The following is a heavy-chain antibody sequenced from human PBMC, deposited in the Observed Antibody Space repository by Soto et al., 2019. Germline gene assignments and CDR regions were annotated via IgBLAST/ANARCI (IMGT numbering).Heavy chain of an antibody. CDR1: GYTFTSYD. CDR3: ARVNEGKGGGSRHGAKSEAFDI. D-gene: IGHD2-15*01. J-gene: IGHJ3*02. Sequence: ASVKVARKASGYTFTSYDINRVRQATGQGPEWMGWMNPNSGNTGYAQKFQGRVTMTRNTSISTAYMELSSLRSEDTAVYYCARVNEGKGGGSRHGAKSEAFDIRGQGTMVT. CDR2: MNPNSGNT. V-gene: IGHV1-8*01.